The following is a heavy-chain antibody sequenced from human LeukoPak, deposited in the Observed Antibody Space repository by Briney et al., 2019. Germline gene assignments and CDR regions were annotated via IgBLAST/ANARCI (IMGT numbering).Heavy chain of an antibody. V-gene: IGHV3-23*01. CDR1: GFTFSSYA. CDR3: AKGAYYDFWSGPGENFDY. CDR2: IRVSGGST. J-gene: IGHJ4*02. Sequence: GLSLRLSCAASGFTFSSYAMSWVRQAPGKGLEWVSAIRVSGGSTYYADSVKGRFTISRDNSKNTLYLQMNSLRAEDTAVYYCAKGAYYDFWSGPGENFDYWGQGTLVTVSS. D-gene: IGHD3-3*01.